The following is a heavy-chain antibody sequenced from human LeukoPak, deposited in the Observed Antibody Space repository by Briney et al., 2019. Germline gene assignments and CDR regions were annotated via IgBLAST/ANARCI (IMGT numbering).Heavy chain of an antibody. D-gene: IGHD1-1*01. CDR1: GFTFSSYW. V-gene: IGHV3-7*01. CDR3: ARDLSHGNWNDYYYMDV. CDR2: IKQDGSEK. Sequence: GGSLRLSCAASGFTFSSYWMSWVRQAPGKGLEWVANIKQDGSEKYYVDSVKGRFTISRDNAKNSLYLQMNSLRAEDTAVYYCARDLSHGNWNDYYYMDVWGKGTTVTVSS. J-gene: IGHJ6*03.